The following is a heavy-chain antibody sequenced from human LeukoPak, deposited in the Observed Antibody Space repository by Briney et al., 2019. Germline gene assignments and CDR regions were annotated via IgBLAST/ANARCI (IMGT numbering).Heavy chain of an antibody. V-gene: IGHV4-59*08. Sequence: PSETLSLTCTVSGGSISSYYWSWIRQPPGKGLEWIGYIYYSGSTNYNPSLKSRVTISVDTSKNQFSLKLSSVTAADTAVYYCARGGSSWYPYAFDIWGQGTMVTVSS. CDR3: ARGGSSWYPYAFDI. CDR1: GGSISSYY. J-gene: IGHJ3*02. D-gene: IGHD6-13*01. CDR2: IYYSGST.